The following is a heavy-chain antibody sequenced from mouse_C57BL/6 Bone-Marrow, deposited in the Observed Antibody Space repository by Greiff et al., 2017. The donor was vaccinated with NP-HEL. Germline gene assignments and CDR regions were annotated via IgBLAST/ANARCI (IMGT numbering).Heavy chain of an antibody. J-gene: IGHJ3*01. CDR3: APQLGRALFAF. Sequence: DVMLVESGGGLVKPGGSLKLSCEASGFTFSSYAMSWVRQTQEKRLEWVANISDGGSYTYYNENVKGRFTISSDNAKNKLYLQKSHLTSEDTAMYYCAPQLGRALFAFWGQGTLVTVSA. CDR2: ISDGGSYT. V-gene: IGHV5-4*03. D-gene: IGHD4-1*02. CDR1: GFTFSSYA.